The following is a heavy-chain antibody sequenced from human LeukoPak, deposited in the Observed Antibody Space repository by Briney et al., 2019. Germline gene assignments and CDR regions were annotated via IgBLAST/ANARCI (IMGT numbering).Heavy chain of an antibody. D-gene: IGHD2-15*01. CDR2: ISDSGSSI. CDR1: GFTFSSYS. J-gene: IGHJ6*03. Sequence: GGSLRLSCAASGFTFSSYSMNWVRQAPGKGLEWVSSISDSGSSIFYADSVKGRFTISRDNATNSLYLQMNSLRAEDTAVYYCARDVAAIAGGYMDVWGKGTTVTVSS. CDR3: ARDVAAIAGGYMDV. V-gene: IGHV3-21*01.